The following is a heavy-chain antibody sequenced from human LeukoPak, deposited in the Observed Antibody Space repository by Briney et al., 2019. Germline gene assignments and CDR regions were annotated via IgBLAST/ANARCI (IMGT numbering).Heavy chain of an antibody. V-gene: IGHV3-30*02. Sequence: GGSLRLSCAASGFTFSSYGMHWVRQAPGKGLEWVAVIWYDGSNKYYADSVKGRFTISRDNSKNTLYLQMNSLRAEDTAVYYCAKAWKWELLTYYDYWGQGTLVTVSS. CDR2: IWYDGSNK. D-gene: IGHD1-26*01. CDR1: GFTFSSYG. CDR3: AKAWKWELLTYYDY. J-gene: IGHJ4*02.